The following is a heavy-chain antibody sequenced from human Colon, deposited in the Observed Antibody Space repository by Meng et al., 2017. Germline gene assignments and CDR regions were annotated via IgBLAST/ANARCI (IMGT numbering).Heavy chain of an antibody. Sequence: LVQSAAELTKPCAAMQAPVQALGNPPHRYYRTRVRPAPGEGLAWMAQIHPNGGCTFDPPKFRARVTMTHDASINTVYMELSSLRSDDTALYYCARGRYCGSSGCYEGELACWGQGTLVTVSS. D-gene: IGHD2-2*01. CDR3: ARGRYCGSSGCYEGELAC. CDR1: GNPPHRYY. CDR2: IHPNGGCT. J-gene: IGHJ4*02. V-gene: IGHV1-2*06.